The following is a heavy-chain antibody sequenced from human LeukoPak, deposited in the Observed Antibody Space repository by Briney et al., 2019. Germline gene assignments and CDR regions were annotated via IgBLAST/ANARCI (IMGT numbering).Heavy chain of an antibody. CDR3: ARLVRWFGELGWFDP. CDR1: GGSFSGYY. CDR2: INHSGST. J-gene: IGHJ5*02. Sequence: PSETLSLTCAVYGGSFSGYYWSWIRQPPGKGLEWIGEINHSGSTNYNPSLKSRVTISVDTSKNQFSLKLSSVTAADTAVYYCARLVRWFGELGWFDPWGQGTLVTVSS. D-gene: IGHD3-10*01. V-gene: IGHV4-34*01.